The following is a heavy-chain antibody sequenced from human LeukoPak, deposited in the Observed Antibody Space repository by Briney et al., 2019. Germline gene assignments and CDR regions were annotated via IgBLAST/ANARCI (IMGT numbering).Heavy chain of an antibody. J-gene: IGHJ4*02. Sequence: GASVKVSCKASGYTFTSYYMHWVRRAPGQGREWMGIINPSGGSTSYAQKFQGRATMTRDTSTSTVYMELSSLRSEDTAVYYCAILWFGELPSFDYWGQGTLVTVSS. CDR1: GYTFTSYY. D-gene: IGHD3-10*01. V-gene: IGHV1-46*01. CDR3: AILWFGELPSFDY. CDR2: INPSGGST.